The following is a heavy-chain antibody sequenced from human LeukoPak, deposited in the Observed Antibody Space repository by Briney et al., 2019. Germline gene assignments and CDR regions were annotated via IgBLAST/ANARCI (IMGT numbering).Heavy chain of an antibody. CDR2: ISSSSSYI. J-gene: IGHJ4*02. CDR3: ASNSGTAMARYFDY. Sequence: PGGSLRLSCAASGFTFSSYSMNWVRQAPGKGLEWVSSISSSSSYIYYADSVKGRFTISRDNAKNSLYLQMNSLRAEDTAVYYCASNSGTAMARYFDYWGQGTLVTVS. CDR1: GFTFSSYS. V-gene: IGHV3-21*01. D-gene: IGHD5-18*01.